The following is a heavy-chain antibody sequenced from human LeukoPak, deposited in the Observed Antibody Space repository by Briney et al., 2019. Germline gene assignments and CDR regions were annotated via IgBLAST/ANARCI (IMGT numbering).Heavy chain of an antibody. D-gene: IGHD4-23*01. V-gene: IGHV4-39*01. CDR2: IYYSGST. CDR1: GGAISSSSYY. CDR3: ARHRWARFDP. Sequence: SETLSLTCTVSGGAISSSSYYWGWIRQPPGKGLEWIGSIYYSGSTYYNPSLKSRVTISVDTSKNQFSLKLSSVTAADTAVYYCARHRWARFDPWGQGTLVTVSS. J-gene: IGHJ5*02.